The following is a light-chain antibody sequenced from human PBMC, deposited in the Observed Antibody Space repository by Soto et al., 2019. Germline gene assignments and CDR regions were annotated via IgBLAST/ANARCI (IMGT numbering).Light chain of an antibody. CDR2: GAS. J-gene: IGKJ5*01. Sequence: IVLTQSPGTLSLSPGERATLSCRASQIVSDNWLAWYQQKPGQAPRLVIHGASYRASGIPDRFRGSGSGTDFTLTISSLEPEDFAVYYCQQYGRLPITFGQGARLEI. V-gene: IGKV3-20*01. CDR1: QIVSDNW. CDR3: QQYGRLPIT.